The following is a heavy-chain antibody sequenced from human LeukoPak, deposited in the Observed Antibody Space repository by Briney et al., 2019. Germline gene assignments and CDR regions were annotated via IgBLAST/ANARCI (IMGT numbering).Heavy chain of an antibody. D-gene: IGHD1-14*01. Sequence: HSGGSLRLSCEASGFTFSRYWMAWVRQAPGKEPEWVANMRQDGGEIYYVDSVKGRFTISRGNARNFLYLQMNSLRVEDTAVYYCARDKITGPTNFDSWGQGTLVTVSS. CDR2: MRQDGGEI. V-gene: IGHV3-7*01. J-gene: IGHJ4*02. CDR1: GFTFSRYW. CDR3: ARDKITGPTNFDS.